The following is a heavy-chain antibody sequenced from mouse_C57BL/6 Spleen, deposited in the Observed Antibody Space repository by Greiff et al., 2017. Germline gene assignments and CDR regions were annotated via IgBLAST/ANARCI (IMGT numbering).Heavy chain of an antibody. V-gene: IGHV5-4*03. D-gene: IGHD2-1*01. CDR2: ISDGGSYT. J-gene: IGHJ3*01. Sequence: EVKVVESGGGLVKPGGSLKLSCAASGFTFSSYAMSWVRQTPEKRLEWVATISDGGSYTYYPDNVKGRFTISRDNAKNNLYLQMSHLKSEDTAMDYCARGIYYGNSAWFAYWGQGTLVTVSA. CDR3: ARGIYYGNSAWFAY. CDR1: GFTFSSYA.